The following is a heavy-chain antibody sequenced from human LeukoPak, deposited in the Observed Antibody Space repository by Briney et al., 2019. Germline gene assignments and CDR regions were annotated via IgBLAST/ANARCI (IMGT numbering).Heavy chain of an antibody. Sequence: GGSLRLSCAASGLTFSSYAMSWVRQAPGKGLEWVSALSGSGDDTYYADSVKGRFTISRDNSKNTLYLQMNSLRAEDTAVYYCTVQRGGDGYNTFDYWGQGTLVTVSS. D-gene: IGHD5-24*01. V-gene: IGHV3-23*01. CDR3: TVQRGGDGYNTFDY. CDR1: GLTFSSYA. J-gene: IGHJ4*02. CDR2: LSGSGDDT.